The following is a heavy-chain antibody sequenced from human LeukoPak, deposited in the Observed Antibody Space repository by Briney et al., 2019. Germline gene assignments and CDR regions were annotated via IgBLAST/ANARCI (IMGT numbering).Heavy chain of an antibody. CDR2: ISWDGGST. CDR1: GFTFSSYA. CDR3: AKAVFYDSSGYPAYYFDY. V-gene: IGHV3-43D*03. Sequence: GGSLRLSCAASGFTFSSYAMSWVRQAPGKGLEWVSLISWDGGSTYYADSVKGRFTISRDNSKNSLYLQMNSLRAEDTALYYCAKAVFYDSSGYPAYYFDYWGQGTLVTVSS. D-gene: IGHD3-22*01. J-gene: IGHJ4*02.